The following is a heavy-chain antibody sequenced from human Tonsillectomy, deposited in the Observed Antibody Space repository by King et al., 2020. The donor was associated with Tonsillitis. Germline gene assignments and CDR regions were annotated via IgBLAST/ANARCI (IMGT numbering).Heavy chain of an antibody. CDR2: YYRGGST. J-gene: IGHJ4*02. D-gene: IGHD2/OR15-2a*01. CDR3: ASGTYLAVEN. CDR1: GFSVSSNY. Sequence: VQLVESGGGLIRPGGSLRLSCAASGFSVSSNYMSWVRQAPGRGLEWVSLYYRGGSTYFADSVKGRFTVSRDNSKNTLSLQMNSLRVEDTAVYYCASGTYLAVENWGQGTLVTVSS. V-gene: IGHV3-53*01.